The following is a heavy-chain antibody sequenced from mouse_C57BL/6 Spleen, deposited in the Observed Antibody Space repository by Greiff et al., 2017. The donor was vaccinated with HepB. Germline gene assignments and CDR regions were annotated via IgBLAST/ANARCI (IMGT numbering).Heavy chain of an antibody. Sequence: QVQLQQSGAELVRPGASVKLSRKASGYTFTDYYINWVKQRPGQGLEWIARIYPGSGNTYYNEKFKGKATLTAEKSSSTAYMQLSSLTSEDSAVYFCARSGPYYFDYWGQGTTLTVSS. CDR3: ARSGPYYFDY. J-gene: IGHJ2*01. V-gene: IGHV1-76*01. CDR1: GYTFTDYY. CDR2: IYPGSGNT.